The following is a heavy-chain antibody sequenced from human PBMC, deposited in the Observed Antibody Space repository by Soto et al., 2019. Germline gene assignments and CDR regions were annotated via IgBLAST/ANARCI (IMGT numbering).Heavy chain of an antibody. CDR1: GFYFPDYD. CDR3: AKEGRLRSPAGDYFDS. D-gene: IGHD3-10*01. CDR2: VGRFGNT. J-gene: IGHJ4*02. Sequence: PGGSLRLSCEGSGFYFPDYDMNWARQTPGKGLEWVAAVGRFGNTYYRDSVRGRFTISRDDSRNTVYLQMNRLRVEDTAVYFCAKEGRLRSPAGDYFDSWAQGSLVTVSS. V-gene: IGHV3-23*01.